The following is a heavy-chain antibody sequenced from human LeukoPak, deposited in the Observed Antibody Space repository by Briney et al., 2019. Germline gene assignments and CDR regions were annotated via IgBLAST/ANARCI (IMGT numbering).Heavy chain of an antibody. J-gene: IGHJ5*02. Sequence: PSETLSLTCTVSGGSMSSGDYYWSWIRQPAGKGLEWIGRIFASGRSNYNPSLKSRVTISVDTSKNQFSLKLSSVTAADTAVYYCARGFGPKGEGNWFDPWGQGTLVTVSS. D-gene: IGHD3-16*01. CDR1: GGSMSSGDYY. CDR3: ARGFGPKGEGNWFDP. CDR2: IFASGRS. V-gene: IGHV4-61*02.